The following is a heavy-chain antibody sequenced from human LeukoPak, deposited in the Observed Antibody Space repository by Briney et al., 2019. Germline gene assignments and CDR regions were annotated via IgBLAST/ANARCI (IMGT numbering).Heavy chain of an antibody. Sequence: GGSLRLSCAASGFTFRTCEMIWVRQAPGKGLEWVSYISGSGTKIYYADSVKGRFTISRDNAKNSLYLQMNSLRVEDTAVYYCARESGLGVIPPYSDFWGQGTLVTVSP. V-gene: IGHV3-48*03. CDR2: ISGSGTKI. CDR1: GFTFRTCE. CDR3: ARESGLGVIPPYSDF. D-gene: IGHD2-21*01. J-gene: IGHJ4*02.